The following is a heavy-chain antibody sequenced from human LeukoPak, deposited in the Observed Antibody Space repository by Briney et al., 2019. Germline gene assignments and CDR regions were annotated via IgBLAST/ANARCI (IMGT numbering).Heavy chain of an antibody. J-gene: IGHJ4*02. CDR1: GFAVRVDY. D-gene: IGHD3-22*01. Sequence: PGGSLRLSCAASGFAVRVDYVTWVRQAPGKGLDWVSLIYGGGDTYYADSVKGRFTISKDNSKNTVFLQMNSLRAEDTAVYYCASRPFSNGWDTLTYFGYWGQGTLVTVSS. CDR3: ASRPFSNGWDTLTYFGY. CDR2: IYGGGDT. V-gene: IGHV3-66*01.